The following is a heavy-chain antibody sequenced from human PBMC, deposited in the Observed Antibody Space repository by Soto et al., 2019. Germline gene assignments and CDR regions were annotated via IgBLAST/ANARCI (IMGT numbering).Heavy chain of an antibody. CDR1: GFTFCSYS. CDR2: ISRSSSNI. D-gene: IGHD3-3*01. Sequence: PVGSLSLSSAASGFTFCSYSMNFLLQAPGKGLEWVSSISRSSSNIYYAYSVKGRSTISRNNAKNTLYRQMTSLRAEDTAVYYCARDLSTPPSFSAFGIWGQGTMVTVSS. V-gene: IGHV3-21*01. J-gene: IGHJ3*02. CDR3: ARDLSTPPSFSAFGI.